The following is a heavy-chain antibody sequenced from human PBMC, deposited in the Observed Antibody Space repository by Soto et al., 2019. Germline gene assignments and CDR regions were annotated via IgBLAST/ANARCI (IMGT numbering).Heavy chain of an antibody. V-gene: IGHV1-3*01. J-gene: IGHJ5*02. CDR3: VRRHVSASGIDWFDP. CDR2: INAANGDT. CDR1: GYTFTGYY. Sequence: ASVKVSSKASGYTFTGYYMHWVRQAPGQGLEWMGWINAANGDTIYSPKFQGRVTITRDTSASTAYMELSSLRSEDTAVYYCVRRHVSASGIDWFDPWGQGTLVTVSS. D-gene: IGHD6-13*01.